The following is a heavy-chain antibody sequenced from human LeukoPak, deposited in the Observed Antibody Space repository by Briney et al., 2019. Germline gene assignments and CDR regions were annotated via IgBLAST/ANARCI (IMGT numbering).Heavy chain of an antibody. V-gene: IGHV3-7*01. CDR3: ARPLYSSSLVPFDY. D-gene: IGHD6-6*01. CDR1: GFTFSSYW. CDR2: IKQDGSEK. Sequence: GGSLRLSCAASGFTFSSYWMSWVRQAPGKGLEWVANIKQDGSEKYYVDSVKGRFTISRDNAKNSLYLQMNSLRAEDTAVYYCARPLYSSSLVPFDYWGQGTLVTVSS. J-gene: IGHJ4*02.